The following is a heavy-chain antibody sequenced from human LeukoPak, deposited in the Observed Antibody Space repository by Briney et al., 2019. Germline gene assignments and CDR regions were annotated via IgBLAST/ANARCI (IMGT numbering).Heavy chain of an antibody. CDR3: ARTIQLWLPDYYYYMDV. CDR2: INHRGST. Sequence: SETLSLTCAVYGGSFSGYYWSWIRQPPGKGLEWIGEINHRGSTNYNPSLKSRVTISLDTSKNQFSLKLSSVTAADTAVYYCARTIQLWLPDYYYYMDVWGKGTTVTISS. D-gene: IGHD5-18*01. CDR1: GGSFSGYY. J-gene: IGHJ6*03. V-gene: IGHV4-34*01.